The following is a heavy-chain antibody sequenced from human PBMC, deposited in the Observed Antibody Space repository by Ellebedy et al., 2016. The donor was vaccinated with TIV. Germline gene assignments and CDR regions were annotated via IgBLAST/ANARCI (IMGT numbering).Heavy chain of an antibody. Sequence: GESLKISXAASGFTFSSYALHWVRQAPGKGLEWVAVISYDGSNKYYADSVKGRFTISRDNSKNTLYLQMNSLRAEDTAVYYCARVGFQGSGDYWGQGTLVTVSS. V-gene: IGHV3-30-3*01. CDR3: ARVGFQGSGDY. CDR1: GFTFSSYA. J-gene: IGHJ4*02. CDR2: ISYDGSNK. D-gene: IGHD3-10*01.